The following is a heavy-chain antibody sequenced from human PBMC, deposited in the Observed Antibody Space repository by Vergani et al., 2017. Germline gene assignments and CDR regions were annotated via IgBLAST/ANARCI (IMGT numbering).Heavy chain of an antibody. CDR2: IYTSGST. CDR1: GGSISSGSYY. CDR3: AGTGPGHLDPSYLDYYYYYMDG. D-gene: IGHD1-14*01. J-gene: IGHJ6*03. Sequence: QVQLQESGPGLVKPSQTLSLTCTVSGGSISSGSYYWSWIRQPAGKGLEWIGRIYTSGSTNYNPSLKSRVTISVDTSKNQFSLKLSSVTAADTAVYYCAGTGPGHLDPSYLDYYYYYMDGWGKGTTVTVSS. V-gene: IGHV4-61*02.